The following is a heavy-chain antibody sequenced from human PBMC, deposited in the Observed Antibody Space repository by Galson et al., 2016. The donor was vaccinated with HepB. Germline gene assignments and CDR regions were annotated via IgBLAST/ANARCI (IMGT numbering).Heavy chain of an antibody. J-gene: IGHJ5*02. Sequence: SETLSLTCAVSGGSIINTKWWTWVRQPPGKGLEWIGEIYHSGSTNYNPSLKSRVTISVDKSKNQFSLKLRSVTAADTAVYYCSRDFVAWGQGTLVTVAS. CDR2: IYHSGST. CDR1: GGSIINTKW. V-gene: IGHV4-4*02. CDR3: SRDFVA.